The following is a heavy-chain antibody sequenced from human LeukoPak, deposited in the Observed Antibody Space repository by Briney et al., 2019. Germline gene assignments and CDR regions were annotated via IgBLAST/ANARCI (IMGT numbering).Heavy chain of an antibody. D-gene: IGHD1-26*01. Sequence: ASVKVSCKASGYTFTSYGISWVRQAPGQGLEWMGWISAYNGNTNYAQKLQGRVTMTTDTSTSTAYMELRSLRSDDTAVYYCARARKNRGSYYGYYFDYWGQGTLVTVSS. V-gene: IGHV1-18*01. J-gene: IGHJ4*02. CDR1: GYTFTSYG. CDR3: ARARKNRGSYYGYYFDY. CDR2: ISAYNGNT.